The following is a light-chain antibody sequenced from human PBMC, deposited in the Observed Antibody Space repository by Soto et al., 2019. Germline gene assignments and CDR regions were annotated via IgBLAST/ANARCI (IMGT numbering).Light chain of an antibody. CDR1: SSDVGGYHY. Sequence: QSALTQPRSVSGSPGQSVTISCTGTSSDVGGYHYVSWYQQHPGKAPKLMIYDVSKRPSGVPDRFSGSKSGNTASLTISGLQAEDEADYYCCSYAGSYTDVFGPGTKLTVL. V-gene: IGLV2-11*01. J-gene: IGLJ1*01. CDR2: DVS. CDR3: CSYAGSYTDV.